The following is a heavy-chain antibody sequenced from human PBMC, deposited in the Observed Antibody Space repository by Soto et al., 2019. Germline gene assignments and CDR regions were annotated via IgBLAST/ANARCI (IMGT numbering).Heavy chain of an antibody. D-gene: IGHD3-3*02. Sequence: PSETLSLTCAVSGDSINSRHWWSWVRQPPGKGLEWIGQISHSGSTNYNPSLTSRVTISVDKSKNHFSLKLTSVTAADTAVYYCAARHFWSGPWTQRRLDYWGQGTLVTVSS. J-gene: IGHJ4*02. V-gene: IGHV4-4*02. CDR1: GDSINSRHW. CDR2: ISHSGST. CDR3: AARHFWSGPWTQRRLDY.